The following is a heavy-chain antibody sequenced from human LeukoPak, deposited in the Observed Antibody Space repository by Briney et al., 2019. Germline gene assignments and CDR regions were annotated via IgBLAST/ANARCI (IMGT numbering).Heavy chain of an antibody. Sequence: GGSLRLSCAASGFTFSSYGMHWVRQAPGKGLEWVAVISYDGSNKYYADSVKGRFTISRDNSKNTLYLQMNSLRAEDTAVYYCAKEGIVLMVYDYWGQGTLVTVSS. V-gene: IGHV3-30*18. J-gene: IGHJ4*02. CDR3: AKEGIVLMVYDY. CDR2: ISYDGSNK. D-gene: IGHD2-8*01. CDR1: GFTFSSYG.